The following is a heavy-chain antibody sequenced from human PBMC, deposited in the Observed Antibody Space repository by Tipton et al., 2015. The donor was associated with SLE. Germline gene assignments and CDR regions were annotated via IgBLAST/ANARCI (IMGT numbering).Heavy chain of an antibody. CDR2: VSYSGVT. J-gene: IGHJ4*02. D-gene: IGHD3-3*01. CDR3: ASSPGVTLFRVVTYFDL. V-gene: IGHV4-59*01. CDR1: GGSISSYY. Sequence: LRLSCTVSGGSISSYYWSWIRQPPGKGLEYIGYVSYSGVTNSNPSLQSRVTMSIDASKKQVSLRLSSVTAADTAVYYCASSPGVTLFRVVTYFDLWGQGILVTVSS.